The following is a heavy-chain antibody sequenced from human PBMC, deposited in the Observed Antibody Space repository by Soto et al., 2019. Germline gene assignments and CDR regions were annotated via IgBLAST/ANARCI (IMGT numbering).Heavy chain of an antibody. D-gene: IGHD1-7*01. CDR2: IIPIFGTA. CDR1: GGTFSSYA. J-gene: IGHJ6*02. CDR3: ARDRAGTTSGRDYYYGMDV. V-gene: IGHV1-69*13. Sequence: ASVKVSCKASGGTFSSYAISWVRQAPGQGLEWMGGIIPIFGTANYAQKFQGRVTITADESTSTAYMELSSLRSEDTAVYYCARDRAGTTSGRDYYYGMDVWGQGTTVTVSS.